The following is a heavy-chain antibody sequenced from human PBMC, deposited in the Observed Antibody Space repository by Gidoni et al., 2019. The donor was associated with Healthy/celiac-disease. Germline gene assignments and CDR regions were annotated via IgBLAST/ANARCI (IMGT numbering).Heavy chain of an antibody. J-gene: IGHJ4*02. CDR1: GFTFRSYA. V-gene: IGHV3-23*01. CDR2: IGGSGGST. D-gene: IGHD3-22*01. Sequence: EVQLLESGGGLVQPGGSLRLSCAAYGFTFRSYAMGWVRQAPGKGVEWVSAIGGSGGSTYYADSVKGRFTISRDNSKNTLYLQMNSLRAEDTAVYYCAKKGGYYYDSSGYYPFDYWGQGTLVTVSS. CDR3: AKKGGYYYDSSGYYPFDY.